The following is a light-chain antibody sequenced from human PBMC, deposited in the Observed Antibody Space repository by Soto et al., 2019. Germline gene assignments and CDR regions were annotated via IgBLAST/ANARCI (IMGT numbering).Light chain of an antibody. Sequence: QSVLTQPPSASGTPGQRVSISCSGSSSNIGSNYVYWYQQFPGTAPKLLIYRNDERPSGVPDRFSGSKSGTSASLAISGLRSEDEADYYCAAWDDSLSVGVFGGGTKLTV. V-gene: IGLV1-47*01. CDR2: RND. CDR3: AAWDDSLSVGV. CDR1: SSNIGSNY. J-gene: IGLJ3*02.